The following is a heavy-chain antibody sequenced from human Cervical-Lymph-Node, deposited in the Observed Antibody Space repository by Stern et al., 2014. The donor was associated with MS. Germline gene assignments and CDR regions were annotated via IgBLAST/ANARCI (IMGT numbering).Heavy chain of an antibody. J-gene: IGHJ3*02. D-gene: IGHD2-15*01. CDR2: LGAYNANT. CDR3: ARGLLGSENAFDI. CDR1: GYTFTNYG. V-gene: IGHV1-18*01. Sequence: VQLVESGAEVKKPGASVKVSCKASGYTFTNYGISWVRQAPGQGLEWMGWLGAYNANTSYAHKLQGRVTVTKDTSTSTAYMELRSLTSDDTAVYYCARGLLGSENAFDIWGQGTMVTVSS.